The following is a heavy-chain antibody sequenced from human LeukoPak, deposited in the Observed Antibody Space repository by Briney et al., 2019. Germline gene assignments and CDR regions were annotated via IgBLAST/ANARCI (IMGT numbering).Heavy chain of an antibody. CDR3: ARELRFLEWLPSRAFDI. CDR2: IYYSGST. V-gene: IGHV4-61*08. J-gene: IGHJ3*02. CDR1: GGSISSGGYY. D-gene: IGHD3-3*01. Sequence: SETLSLTCTVSGGSISSGGYYWSWIRQPPGKGLEWIGYIYYSGSTNYNPSLKSRVTISVDTSKNQFSLKLSSVTAADTAVYYCARELRFLEWLPSRAFDIWGQGTMVTVSS.